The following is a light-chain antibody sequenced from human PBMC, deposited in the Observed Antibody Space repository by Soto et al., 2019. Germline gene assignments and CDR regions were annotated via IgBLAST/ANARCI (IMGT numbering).Light chain of an antibody. CDR1: QTISSW. CDR2: KAS. Sequence: DIQMTQSPSTLSGSVGDRVTITCRASQTISSWLAWYQQKPGKAPKLLIYKASTLKSGVPSRFSGSGSGTEFTLTISSLQPDDFATYYCQQYKDYTYTFGQGTRVE. J-gene: IGKJ2*01. V-gene: IGKV1-5*03. CDR3: QQYKDYTYT.